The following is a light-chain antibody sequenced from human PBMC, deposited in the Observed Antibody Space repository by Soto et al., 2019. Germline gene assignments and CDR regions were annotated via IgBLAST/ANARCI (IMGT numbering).Light chain of an antibody. J-gene: IGKJ3*01. CDR1: QDIRNY. CDR2: DAS. V-gene: IGKV1-33*01. Sequence: DLQMTQSPSSLPASVGDRVTITCQASQDIRNYLNWYQQKPGKAPKLLIYDASNLETGVPSRFSGSGSGTDYTFTISSLQPEDIATYYCQHYDDIPRTFGPGTKVDIK. CDR3: QHYDDIPRT.